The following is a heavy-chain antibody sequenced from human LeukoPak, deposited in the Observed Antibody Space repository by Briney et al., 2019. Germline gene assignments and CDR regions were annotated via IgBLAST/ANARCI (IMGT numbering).Heavy chain of an antibody. CDR2: IFYRGNT. V-gene: IGHV4-30-4*01. Sequence: SETLSLTCTVSGDSLSSADYYWSWIRQPPGKALEWIGYIFYRGNTYYNPSLKSRVTMSVDTSKNQFSLRLTSVTAADTAVYYCVRELSSPNWFDPWGQGTLVTVSS. CDR3: VRELSSPNWFDP. D-gene: IGHD6-13*01. J-gene: IGHJ5*02. CDR1: GDSLSSADYY.